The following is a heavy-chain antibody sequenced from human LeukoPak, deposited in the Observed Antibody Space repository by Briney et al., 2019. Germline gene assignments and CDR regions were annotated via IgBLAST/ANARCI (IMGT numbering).Heavy chain of an antibody. J-gene: IGHJ5*02. CDR3: ARSMRTMIVVVMRGNWFDP. CDR1: GRSFSGYY. D-gene: IGHD3-22*01. V-gene: IGHV4-34*01. Sequence: SETLSLTCAVYGRSFSGYYWSWIRQPPGKGLEWIGEINHSGSTNYNPSLKSRVTISVDTSKNQFSLKLSSVTAADTAVYYCARSMRTMIVVVMRGNWFDPWGQGTLVTVSS. CDR2: INHSGST.